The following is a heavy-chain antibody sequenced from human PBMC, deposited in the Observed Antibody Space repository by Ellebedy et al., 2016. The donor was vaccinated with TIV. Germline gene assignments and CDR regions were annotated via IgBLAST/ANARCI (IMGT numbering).Heavy chain of an antibody. Sequence: GGSLRLXXAASGFTFSSYGMHWVRQAPGKGLEWVAVIGSDGSNKYYADSMKGRFTISRDNSKNTLYLQMNSLRVEDTAVYYCARGAYFTVTDNSLIDYWGQGTLVTVSS. J-gene: IGHJ4*02. V-gene: IGHV3-33*08. CDR3: ARGAYFTVTDNSLIDY. CDR2: IGSDGSNK. CDR1: GFTFSSYG. D-gene: IGHD2-21*01.